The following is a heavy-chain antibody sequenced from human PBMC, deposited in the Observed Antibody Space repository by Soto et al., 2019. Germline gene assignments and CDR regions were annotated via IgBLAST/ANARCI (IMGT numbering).Heavy chain of an antibody. CDR1: GYSFTSYW. CDR2: IYPGDSDT. V-gene: IGHV5-51*01. D-gene: IGHD2-2*01. J-gene: IGHJ6*02. Sequence: PGESLKISCKGSGYSFTSYWIGWVRQMPGKGLEWMGIIYPGDSDTRYSPSFQGQVTISADKSISTAYLQWSSLKASDTATYYCARHSAAGDIVVVPAAAPTRGMDVWGQGTTVTV. CDR3: ARHSAAGDIVVVPAAAPTRGMDV.